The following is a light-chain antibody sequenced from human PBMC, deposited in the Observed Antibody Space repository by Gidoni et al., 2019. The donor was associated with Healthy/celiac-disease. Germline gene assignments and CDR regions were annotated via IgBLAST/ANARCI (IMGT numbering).Light chain of an antibody. CDR1: QSVSSY. J-gene: IGKJ2*01. V-gene: IGKV3-11*01. CDR3: QQRSNWPRT. CDR2: DAS. Sequence: EIVLTQSPATLSLSPGERATLSGRASQSVSSYLAWYQQKPGQAPRLLIYDASNRATGIPARFSGSGSRTDFTLTISSLEPEDFAVYYCQQRSNWPRTFGQGTKLEIQ.